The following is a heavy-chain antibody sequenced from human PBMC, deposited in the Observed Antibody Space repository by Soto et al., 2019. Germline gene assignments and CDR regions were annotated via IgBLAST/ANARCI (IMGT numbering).Heavy chain of an antibody. J-gene: IGHJ4*02. D-gene: IGHD2-15*01. CDR1: GYTFTNHG. CDR3: ARDPGAASFDF. Sequence: ASVKVSCKASGYTFTNHGISWVRQAPGEGLEWVGWINTSNDNKLYAQKLQGRLTLTTDTSTSTAYMDLTTLRSDDTAVYFCARDPGAASFDFWAQGNLVTVSS. V-gene: IGHV1-18*01. CDR2: INTSNDNK.